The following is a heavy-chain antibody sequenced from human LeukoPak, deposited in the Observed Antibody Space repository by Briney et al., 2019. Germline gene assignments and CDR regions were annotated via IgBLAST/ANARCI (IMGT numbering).Heavy chain of an antibody. CDR3: FCGSRYVYHFDY. CDR1: GFTFSSYS. D-gene: IGHD3-16*01. CDR2: ISSDSYYI. Sequence: PGGSLRLSCAASGFTFSSYSMSWVRQAPGKGLEWVSSISSDSYYIYYADSVKGRFTISRDNAKKSLYLQMNSLRAEDTAVYYCFCGSRYVYHFDYWGQGTLVTVSS. J-gene: IGHJ4*02. V-gene: IGHV3-21*01.